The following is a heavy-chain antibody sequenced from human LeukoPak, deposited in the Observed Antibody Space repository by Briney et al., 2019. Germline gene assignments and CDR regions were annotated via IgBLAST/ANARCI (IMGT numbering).Heavy chain of an antibody. CDR2: IKQDGSER. D-gene: IGHD3-10*02. J-gene: IGHJ6*03. CDR3: AKDLFWEDNYYYYYMDV. Sequence: GGSLRLSCEASGFSMSVYWMSWVRQAPGKGLEWVGNIKQDGSERNYVDSVKGRFTISRDNSKNTLYLQMNSLRAEDTAVYYCAKDLFWEDNYYYYYMDVWGKGTTVTVSS. CDR1: GFSMSVYW. V-gene: IGHV3-7*03.